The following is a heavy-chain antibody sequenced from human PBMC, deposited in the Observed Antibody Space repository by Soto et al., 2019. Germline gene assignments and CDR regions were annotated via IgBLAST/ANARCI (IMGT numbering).Heavy chain of an antibody. Sequence: QVQLVESGGGVVQPGRSLRLSCAASGFTFSSYAMHWVRQAPGKGLEWVVAMSFDGYDKYYADSVKGRFTISRDNSMDTLYLQMTSLRAEDTAVYYCERDLKKVVRGIDYWGQGTLVTVSS. CDR3: ERDLKKVVRGIDY. CDR2: MSFDGYDK. CDR1: GFTFSSYA. V-gene: IGHV3-30-3*01. D-gene: IGHD3-10*01. J-gene: IGHJ4*02.